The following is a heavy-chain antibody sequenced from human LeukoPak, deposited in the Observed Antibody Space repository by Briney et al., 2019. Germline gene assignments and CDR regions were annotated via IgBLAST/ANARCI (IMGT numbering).Heavy chain of an antibody. CDR3: ARKYSSGWYPY. D-gene: IGHD6-19*01. CDR2: IYYSGST. J-gene: IGHJ4*02. V-gene: IGHV4-39*01. CDR1: GGSISSSSYY. Sequence: PSETLSLTCTVSGGSISSSSYYWGWIRQPPGKGLEWIGSIYYSGSTYYNPSLKSRVAIPVDTSKNQFSLKLSSVTAADTAVYYCARKYSSGWYPYWGQGTLVTVSS.